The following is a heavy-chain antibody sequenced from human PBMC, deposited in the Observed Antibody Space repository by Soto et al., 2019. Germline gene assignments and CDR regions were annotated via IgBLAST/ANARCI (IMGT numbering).Heavy chain of an antibody. CDR1: GYTFSGYS. V-gene: IGHV1-18*04. CDR2: ISGYNGNT. D-gene: IGHD2-21*01. J-gene: IGHJ6*02. Sequence: ASVKVSCKASGYTFSGYSITWVRQAPGQGLEWMGRISGYNGNTNYARTLRDRLTLTTDTSTSTAYMELRSLTSDDTAVYYCARDVFCGGAPACPDMDVWGQGTTGTV. CDR3: ARDVFCGGAPACPDMDV.